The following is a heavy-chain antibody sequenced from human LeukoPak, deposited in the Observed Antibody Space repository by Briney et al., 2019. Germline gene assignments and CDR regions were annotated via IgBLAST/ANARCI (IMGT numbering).Heavy chain of an antibody. CDR1: GGSISSYY. CDR3: ARDAAIGAAGVFDS. J-gene: IGHJ4*02. D-gene: IGHD6-13*01. CDR2: MYFSRTP. Sequence: SETLSLTCIVSGGSISSYYRSWIRQPAGKGLEWIGRMYFSRTPKYNPALESRVIMSVDTSKNQFSLKLTSVTAADTAVYYCARDAAIGAAGVFDSWGQGTLVIVSS. V-gene: IGHV4-4*07.